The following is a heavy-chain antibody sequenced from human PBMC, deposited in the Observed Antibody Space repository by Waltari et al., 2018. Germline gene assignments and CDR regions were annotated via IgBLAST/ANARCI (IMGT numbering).Heavy chain of an antibody. J-gene: IGHJ1*01. D-gene: IGHD4-17*01. CDR3: GRIAFGDEGGYFQH. V-gene: IGHV4-39*01. CDR2: MQY. Sequence: QLQLQESGPGLVKPSESLSLTCTVSGGSVSSNYNWGWIRQTPGKGLEWMGNMQYNPFLKSRVTISLDTSKNQFSLRLSSVGAADTAVYFCGRIAFGDEGGYFQHWGQGTLVTVSS. CDR1: GGSVSSNYN.